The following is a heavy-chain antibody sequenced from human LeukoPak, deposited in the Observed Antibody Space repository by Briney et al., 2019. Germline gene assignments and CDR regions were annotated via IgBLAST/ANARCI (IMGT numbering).Heavy chain of an antibody. J-gene: IGHJ4*02. D-gene: IGHD6-19*01. CDR2: IYYSGST. CDR1: GGSISGYY. Sequence: LSLTCTVSGGSISGYYWSWIRQPPGKGLEWIGYIYYSGSTNYNPSLKSRVTISVDTSKNQFSLKLSSVTAADTAVYYCARDSSGWYDLDYWGQGTLVTVSS. V-gene: IGHV4-59*01. CDR3: ARDSSGWYDLDY.